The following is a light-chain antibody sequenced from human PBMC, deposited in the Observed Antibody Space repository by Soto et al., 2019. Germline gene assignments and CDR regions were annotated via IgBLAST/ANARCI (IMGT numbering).Light chain of an antibody. CDR3: QQADSFPLS. CDR2: DAS. V-gene: IGKV3-11*01. CDR1: QSINRH. J-gene: IGKJ4*01. Sequence: EIVLTQSPATLSLSPGERATLSCRASQSINRHLAWYRQKPGQAPRLLIYDASNRATGIPARFSGSGSGTDFTLTISSLEPEDFATYYCQQADSFPLSFGGGTKVEI.